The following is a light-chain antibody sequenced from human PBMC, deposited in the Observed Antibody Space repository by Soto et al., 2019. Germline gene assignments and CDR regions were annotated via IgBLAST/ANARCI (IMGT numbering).Light chain of an antibody. Sequence: EIVLTQSPATLSVSPGERVTLSCRASQIVSDNLHWYQQKPGQAPRLLIYGASIRATGIPDRFSGSGSGTDFTLTISRLESEDFAVYYCQHYGSSPPHTFGQGTRWTL. CDR2: GAS. CDR1: QIVSDN. CDR3: QHYGSSPPHT. V-gene: IGKV3-20*01. J-gene: IGKJ5*01.